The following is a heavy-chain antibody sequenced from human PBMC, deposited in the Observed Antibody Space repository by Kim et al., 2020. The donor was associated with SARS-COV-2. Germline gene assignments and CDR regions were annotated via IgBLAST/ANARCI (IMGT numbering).Heavy chain of an antibody. CDR1: GASISSSGYY. CDR2: INYSGST. D-gene: IGHD6-19*01. V-gene: IGHV4-39*01. CDR3: GGPKLTYSSGWDYFDY. J-gene: IGHJ4*02. Sequence: SETLSLICTVSGASISSSGYYWGWIRQPPGKGLEWIASINYSGSTYYNPPLKSRVTISVDPSKNQFSLKLSSVTAADTAVYYCGGPKLTYSSGWDYFDYWGQGTRGTASS.